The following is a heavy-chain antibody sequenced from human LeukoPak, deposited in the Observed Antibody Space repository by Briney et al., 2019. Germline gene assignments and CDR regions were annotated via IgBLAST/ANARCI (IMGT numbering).Heavy chain of an antibody. CDR1: GFTFSSYA. D-gene: IGHD6-13*01. Sequence: GGSLRLSCAASGFTFSSYAMHWVRQAPGKGLEWVAVISYDGSNKYYADSVKGRFTISRDNSKNTLYLQMNSLRAEDTAVYYCAREGTYSSSWYLFHYYYGMDVWGQGTMVTVSS. CDR2: ISYDGSNK. J-gene: IGHJ6*02. V-gene: IGHV3-30-3*01. CDR3: AREGTYSSSWYLFHYYYGMDV.